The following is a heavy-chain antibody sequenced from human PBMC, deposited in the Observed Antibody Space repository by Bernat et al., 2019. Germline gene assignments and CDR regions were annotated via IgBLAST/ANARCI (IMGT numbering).Heavy chain of an antibody. J-gene: IGHJ3*02. CDR2: ISYDGSNK. V-gene: IGHV3-30-3*01. CDR1: GFTFSSYA. CDR3: ARALYYCDSSGPGAFDI. D-gene: IGHD3-22*01. Sequence: QVQLVESGGGVVQPGRSLRLSCAASGFTFSSYAMHWVRQAPGKGLEWVAVISYDGSNKYYADSVKGRFTISRDNSKNTLYLQMNSLRAEDTAVYYCARALYYCDSSGPGAFDIWGQGTVVTVSS.